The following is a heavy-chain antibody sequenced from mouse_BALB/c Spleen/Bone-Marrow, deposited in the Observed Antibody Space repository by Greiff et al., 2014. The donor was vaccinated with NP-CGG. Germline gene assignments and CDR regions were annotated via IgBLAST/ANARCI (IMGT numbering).Heavy chain of an antibody. J-gene: IGHJ4*01. CDR2: ISYGGSYT. Sequence: EVKLEESGGGLVKPGGSLKLSCAASGFTFSDYYMYWVRQTPEKRLEWVATISYGGSYTYYPDSVKGRFTISRDNVKNNLYLQMSSLKSEDTAMYYCARGPHDDDMDYWGQGTSVTVSS. V-gene: IGHV5-4*02. CDR3: ARGPHDDDMDY. D-gene: IGHD2-3*01. CDR1: GFTFSDYY.